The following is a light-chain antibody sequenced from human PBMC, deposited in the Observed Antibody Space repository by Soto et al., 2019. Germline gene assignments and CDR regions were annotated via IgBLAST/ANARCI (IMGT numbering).Light chain of an antibody. CDR2: GNS. V-gene: IGLV1-40*01. Sequence: QSVLTQPPSVSGAPGQRVTISCTGSSSNIGAGYDVHWYQQLPGTAPKLLIYGNSNRPSGVPDRFSGSKSGTSASLAITGLQAEDEANYYCQSYERSLGVSGGGTKLTVL. J-gene: IGLJ2*01. CDR1: SSNIGAGYD. CDR3: QSYERSLGV.